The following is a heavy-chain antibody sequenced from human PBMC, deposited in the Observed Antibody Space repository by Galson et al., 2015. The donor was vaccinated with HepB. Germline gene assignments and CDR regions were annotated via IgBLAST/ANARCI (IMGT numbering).Heavy chain of an antibody. V-gene: IGHV1-3*01. CDR2: INAGNGNT. J-gene: IGHJ6*02. D-gene: IGHD3-3*01. CDR3: ARDPAYYDFWSGYYDYYYGMDV. CDR1: GYTFTSYA. Sequence: SVKVSCKAPGYTFTSYAMHWVRQAPGQRLEWMGWINAGNGNTKYSQKFQGRVTITRDTSASTAYMELSSLRSEDTAVYYCARDPAYYDFWSGYYDYYYGMDVWGQGTTVTVSS.